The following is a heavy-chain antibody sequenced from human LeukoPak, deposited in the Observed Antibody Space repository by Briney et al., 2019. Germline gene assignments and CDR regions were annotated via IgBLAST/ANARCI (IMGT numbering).Heavy chain of an antibody. CDR1: GFTFSSYG. CDR3: AKDDYYDSSGYLDY. J-gene: IGHJ4*02. CDR2: IWYDGSNK. V-gene: IGHV3-33*06. D-gene: IGHD3-22*01. Sequence: GGSLRLSYAASGFTFSSYGMHWVRQAPGKGLEWVAVIWYDGSNKYYADSVKGRFTISRDNSKNTLYLQMNSLRAEDTAVYYCAKDDYYDSSGYLDYWGQGTLVTVSS.